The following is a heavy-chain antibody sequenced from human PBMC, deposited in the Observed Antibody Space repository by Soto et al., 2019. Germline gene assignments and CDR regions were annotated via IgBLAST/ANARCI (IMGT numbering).Heavy chain of an antibody. CDR1: GGSVNGYY. CDR2: INQSGGP. CDR3: ATRITVFGLLIPPFDA. D-gene: IGHD3-3*01. Sequence: PPETLSLTCAVYGGSVNGYYWSWVRQPPGKGLEWIGQINQSGGPRTTPSLKGRVTMSVDTSKNQFSLRLSSVTAADRAIYYGATRITVFGLLIPPFDAWGQGTQVTVSS. J-gene: IGHJ5*02. V-gene: IGHV4-34*01.